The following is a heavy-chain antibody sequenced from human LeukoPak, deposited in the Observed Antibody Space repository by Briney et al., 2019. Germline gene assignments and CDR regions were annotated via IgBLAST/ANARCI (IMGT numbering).Heavy chain of an antibody. CDR3: ARDYRPRHYYYDSSGSPRI. J-gene: IGHJ3*02. CDR2: MNPNSGNT. D-gene: IGHD3-22*01. Sequence: GASVKVSCNVSGYSLTGLSMHWVRQATGQGLEWMGWMNPNSGNTGYAQKFQGRVTITADKSTSTAYMELSSLRSEDTAVYYCARDYRPRHYYYDSSGSPRIWGQGTMVTVSS. V-gene: IGHV1-8*01. CDR1: GYSLTGLS.